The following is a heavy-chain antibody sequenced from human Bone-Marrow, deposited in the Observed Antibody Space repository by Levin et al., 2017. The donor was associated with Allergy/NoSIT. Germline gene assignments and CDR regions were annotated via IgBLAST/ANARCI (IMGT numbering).Heavy chain of an antibody. CDR2: ISEYNGNT. CDR3: ARDIRRGGWGTASDV. J-gene: IGHJ3*01. D-gene: IGHD3-16*01. V-gene: IGHV1-18*01. Sequence: ASVKVSCKASGYTFTTHDITWVRQAPGQGLEWVGRISEYNGNTNYAQNFQGRVAVTTDRSTNTVYMELRSLRSDDTGVYYCARDIRRGGWGTASDVWGTGTMVSVSS. CDR1: GYTFTTHD.